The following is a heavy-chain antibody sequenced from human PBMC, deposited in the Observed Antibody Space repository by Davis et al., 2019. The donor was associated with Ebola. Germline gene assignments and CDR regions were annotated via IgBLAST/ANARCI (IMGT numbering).Heavy chain of an antibody. CDR2: IYYSGIT. J-gene: IGHJ4*02. CDR3: ASESLITRFSLDS. D-gene: IGHD3-16*01. V-gene: IGHV4-30-4*01. CDR1: GVSVNSGDYY. Sequence: SETLSLTCSVSGVSVNSGDYYWSWIRQAPGKGLEWIGYIYYSGITYYNPSLKSRVTILIDTSKNQFSLQLKSITAADTAVYYCASESLITRFSLDSWGQGTLATVSS.